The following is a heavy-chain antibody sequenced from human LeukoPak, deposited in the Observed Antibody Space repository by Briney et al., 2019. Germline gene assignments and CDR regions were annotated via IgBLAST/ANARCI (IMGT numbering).Heavy chain of an antibody. CDR3: ARDRRYCSGGSCQPFDY. J-gene: IGHJ4*02. D-gene: IGHD2-15*01. CDR1: GYTFTGYY. V-gene: IGHV1-2*02. CDR2: INPNSGGT. Sequence: GASVKVSCKAPGYTFTGYYMHWVRQAPGQGLEWMGWINPNSGGTNYAQKFQGRVTMTRDTSISTAYMELSRLRSDDTAVYYCARDRRYCSGGSCQPFDYWGQGTLVTVSS.